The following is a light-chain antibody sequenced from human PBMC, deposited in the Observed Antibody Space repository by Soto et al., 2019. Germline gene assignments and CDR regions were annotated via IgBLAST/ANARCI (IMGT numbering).Light chain of an antibody. CDR2: DVR. V-gene: IGLV2-14*03. Sequence: QSALTQPASVSGSPGQSITISCTGTSNDVVGYNYVSWYQQHPDTAPKLIIYDVRYRPSGVSNRFSGSKSGNTASLTISGLQAEDEADYYCSAYTSSSTPYVFGSGTKVTVL. J-gene: IGLJ1*01. CDR3: SAYTSSSTPYV. CDR1: SNDVVGYNY.